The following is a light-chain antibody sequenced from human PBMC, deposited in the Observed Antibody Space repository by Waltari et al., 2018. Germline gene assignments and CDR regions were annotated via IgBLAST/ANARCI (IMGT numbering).Light chain of an antibody. Sequence: QSALTQPPSVSGSPGQSVTISCTGTSSDVGSSNRVSWYQQPPGTAPKLMIYEVSNRPSGVPDRFSGSKSGNTASLTISGLQAEDEADYYCSSYTSSSPLVFGGGTKLTVL. CDR1: SSDVGSSNR. CDR2: EVS. J-gene: IGLJ2*01. CDR3: SSYTSSSPLV. V-gene: IGLV2-18*02.